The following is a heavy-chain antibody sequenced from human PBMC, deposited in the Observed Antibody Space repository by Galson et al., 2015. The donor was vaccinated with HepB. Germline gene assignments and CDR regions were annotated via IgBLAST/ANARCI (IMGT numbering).Heavy chain of an antibody. Sequence: SLRLSCAASGFTFSSYGMHWVRQAPGKGLEWVAVIWYDGSNKYYADSVKGRFTISRDNSKNTLYLQMNSLRAEDTAVYYCARDSDGYNPYYYYGMDVWGQGTTVTASS. J-gene: IGHJ6*02. CDR2: IWYDGSNK. V-gene: IGHV3-33*08. D-gene: IGHD5-24*01. CDR1: GFTFSSYG. CDR3: ARDSDGYNPYYYYGMDV.